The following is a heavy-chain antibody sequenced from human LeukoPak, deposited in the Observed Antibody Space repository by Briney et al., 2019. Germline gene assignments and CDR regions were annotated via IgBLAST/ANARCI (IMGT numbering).Heavy chain of an antibody. Sequence: SETLSLTCTVSGGSISVTNIRTYFGAWIRQPPGKRLEWLASISHSGSIYINSSHKSRVAISVDTSENQFSLKLMAVTAADTVVYYCAREPYFFDQWGQGTLVTGSS. D-gene: IGHD3-10*01. CDR2: ISHSGSI. CDR3: AREPYFFDQ. V-gene: IGHV4-39*07. J-gene: IGHJ4*01. CDR1: GGSISVTNIRTYF.